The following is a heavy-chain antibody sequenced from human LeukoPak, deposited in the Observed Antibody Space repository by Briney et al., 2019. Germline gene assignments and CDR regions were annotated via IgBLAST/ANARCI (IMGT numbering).Heavy chain of an antibody. CDR1: GYSLTKFL. CDR3: SRHSAYCGGDCYSTYSDY. V-gene: IGHV5-51*01. CDR2: IYPDYSET. D-gene: IGHD2-21*02. Sequence: ESLRISCRASGYSLTKFLIAWGGQMPGKGLGFFGIIYPDYSETRFSPSFQGQVTISVDKSINTAYLQWSSLRASDTAVYYCSRHSAYCGGDCYSTYSDYWGQGTLVTVSS. J-gene: IGHJ4*02.